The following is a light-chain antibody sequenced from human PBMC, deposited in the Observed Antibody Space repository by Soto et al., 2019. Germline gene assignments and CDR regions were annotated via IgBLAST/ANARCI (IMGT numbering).Light chain of an antibody. CDR2: EVS. J-gene: IGLJ2*01. V-gene: IGLV2-14*01. Sequence: QSVLTQPASVSGSPGQSITISCSGTSSDVVNYNFVSWYQQHPGKAPKLVIYEVSNRPSGVSSRFSGSKSGNTASLTIPGLQVEDEAYYYCTSYSSTTRVTFGGGTKGTVL. CDR3: TSYSSTTRVT. CDR1: SSDVVNYNF.